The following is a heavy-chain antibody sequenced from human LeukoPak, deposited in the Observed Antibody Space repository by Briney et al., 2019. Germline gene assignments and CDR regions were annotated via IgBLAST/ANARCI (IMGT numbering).Heavy chain of an antibody. CDR2: IKQDGSEK. J-gene: IGHJ4*02. D-gene: IGHD3-3*01. Sequence: PGGSLRLSCAASGFTFSSYWMSWVRQAPGKGLEWVANIKQDGSEKYYVDSVKGRFTISRDNAKNSLYLQMNSLRAEDTAVYYCARDLMYYDFWSGYYPLDYWGQGTLVTVSS. CDR3: ARDLMYYDFWSGYYPLDY. V-gene: IGHV3-7*01. CDR1: GFTFSSYW.